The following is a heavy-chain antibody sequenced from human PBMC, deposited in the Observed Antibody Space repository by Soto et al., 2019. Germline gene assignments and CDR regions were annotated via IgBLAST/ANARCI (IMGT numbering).Heavy chain of an antibody. D-gene: IGHD2-2*01. J-gene: IGHJ6*02. CDR2: ISSSSSYI. CDR1: GFTFSSYS. CDR3: ARVLVVPAADYYYYGMDV. V-gene: IGHV3-21*01. Sequence: PGGSLRLSCAASGFTFSSYSMNWVRQAPGKGLEWVSSISSSSSYIYYADSVKGRFTISRDNAKNSLYLQMNSLRAEDTAVYYCARVLVVPAADYYYYGMDVWGQGTTVTVSS.